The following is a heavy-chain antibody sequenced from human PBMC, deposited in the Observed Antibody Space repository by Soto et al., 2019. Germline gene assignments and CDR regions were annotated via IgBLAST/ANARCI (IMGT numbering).Heavy chain of an antibody. V-gene: IGHV4-4*02. CDR2: IYHAGSP. CDR3: ARGSSFRGDFDV. Sequence: HLQESGPGLVKPSGTLSLTCGVSGGSVISSSWWTWVRQSPEKGLEWIGEIYHAGSPNYNPSFQSRIHITLDRSKNTFSLRLTSVTAADAAIYYSARGSSFRGDFDVWGQGTTVTVSS. J-gene: IGHJ3*01. D-gene: IGHD2-21*01. CDR1: GGSVISSSW.